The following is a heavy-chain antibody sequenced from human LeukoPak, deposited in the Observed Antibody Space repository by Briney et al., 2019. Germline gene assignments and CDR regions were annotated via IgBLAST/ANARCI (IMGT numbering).Heavy chain of an antibody. J-gene: IGHJ5*02. CDR1: GFSLSTSGVG. CDR3: AHRGYCSSTSCYGRSRGWFDP. D-gene: IGHD2-2*01. Sequence: SGPTLVNPTQTLTLTCTFSGFSLSTSGVGVGWIPQPPGKALEWLALIYWNDDKRYSPSLKSRLTITKDTSKNQVVLTMTNMDPVDTAPYYCAHRGYCSSTSCYGRSRGWFDPWGQGTLVTVSS. CDR2: IYWNDDK. V-gene: IGHV2-5*01.